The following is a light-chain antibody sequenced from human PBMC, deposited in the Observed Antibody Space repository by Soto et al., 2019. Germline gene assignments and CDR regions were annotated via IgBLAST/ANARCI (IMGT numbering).Light chain of an antibody. Sequence: QYALTQPASVSGSPGQSITISCTGTSGDVGGYNYVSWYQKHPGKAPKLMIYDVSNRPSGVSNRFSGSKSGNTASLTISGLQAEDEADYYCSSYTSSSTLVVFGGGTKLTVL. CDR2: DVS. J-gene: IGLJ2*01. CDR1: SGDVGGYNY. V-gene: IGLV2-14*01. CDR3: SSYTSSSTLVV.